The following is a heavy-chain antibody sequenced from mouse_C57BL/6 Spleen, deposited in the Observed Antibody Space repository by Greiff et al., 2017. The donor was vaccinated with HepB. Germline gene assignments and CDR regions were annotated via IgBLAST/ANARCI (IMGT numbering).Heavy chain of an antibody. CDR2: ISDGGSYT. V-gene: IGHV5-4*01. D-gene: IGHD2-2*01. CDR3: ARDYYGYDEGYFDV. CDR1: GFTFSSYA. J-gene: IGHJ1*03. Sequence: EVKLMESGGGLVKPGGSLKLSCAASGFTFSSYAMSWVRQTPEKRLEWVATISDGGSYTYYPDNVKGRFTISRDNAKNNLYLQMSHLKSEDTAMYYCARDYYGYDEGYFDVWGTGTTVTVSS.